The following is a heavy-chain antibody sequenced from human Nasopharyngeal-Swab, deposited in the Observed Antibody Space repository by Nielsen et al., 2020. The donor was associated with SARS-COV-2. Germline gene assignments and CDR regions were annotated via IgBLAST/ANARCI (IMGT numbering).Heavy chain of an antibody. V-gene: IGHV3-23*01. J-gene: IGHJ3*02. Sequence: GESLKISCAASGFTFSSYAMSWVRQAPGKGTEWVSAISGSGGSTYYADSVKGRFTISRDNSKNTLYLQMNSLRAEDTAVYYCADYVIVGTRWDAFDIWGQGTMVTVSS. CDR3: ADYVIVGTRWDAFDI. CDR1: GFTFSSYA. D-gene: IGHD2-2*01. CDR2: ISGSGGST.